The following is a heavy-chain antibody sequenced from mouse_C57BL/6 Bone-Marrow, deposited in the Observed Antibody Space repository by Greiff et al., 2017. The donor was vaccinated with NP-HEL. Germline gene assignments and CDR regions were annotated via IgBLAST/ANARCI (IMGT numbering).Heavy chain of an antibody. CDR3: ARRGLLRSVYYFDY. CDR2: ISAGGGYT. Sequence: EVHLVESGGGLVKPGGSLKLSCAASGFTFSSYAMAWVRQTPEKRLEWVANISAGGGYTYYPDSVKGRFTISTDNANNTLYLQMSSLSSEDTALYYFARRGLLRSVYYFDYWGQGTTLTVSS. J-gene: IGHJ2*01. CDR1: GFTFSSYA. V-gene: IGHV5-9-3*01. D-gene: IGHD2-3*01.